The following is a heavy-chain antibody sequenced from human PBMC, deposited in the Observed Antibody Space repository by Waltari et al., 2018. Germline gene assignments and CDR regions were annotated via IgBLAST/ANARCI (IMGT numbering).Heavy chain of an antibody. V-gene: IGHV2-5*01. CDR1: GFSLSTSGVG. Sequence: QITLKESGPTLVKPTQTLTLTCTISGFSLSTSGVGVGWIRQPPGKALEWLALIYWNDDKRYSPSLKSRLTITKDTSKNQVVLTMTNMDPVDTATYYCAHSPGIWSGYHGPFDYWGQGTLVTVSS. D-gene: IGHD3-3*01. CDR3: AHSPGIWSGYHGPFDY. J-gene: IGHJ4*02. CDR2: IYWNDDK.